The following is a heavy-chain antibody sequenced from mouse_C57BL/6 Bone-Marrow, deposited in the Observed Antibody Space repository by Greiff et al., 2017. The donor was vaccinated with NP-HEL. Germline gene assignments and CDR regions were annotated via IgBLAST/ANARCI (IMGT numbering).Heavy chain of an antibody. CDR1: GYTFTDHT. CDR2: IYPRDGST. Sequence: QVQLQQPAAELVKPGASVKISCKASGYTFTDHTIHWMKQRPEQGLEWIGYIYPRDGSTKYNEKFKGKATLTADKSSSTAYMQLNSLTSEDSAVYFCARSAYDPEDFDYWGRGTTLTVSS. J-gene: IGHJ2*01. D-gene: IGHD2-3*01. V-gene: IGHV1-78*01. CDR3: ARSAYDPEDFDY.